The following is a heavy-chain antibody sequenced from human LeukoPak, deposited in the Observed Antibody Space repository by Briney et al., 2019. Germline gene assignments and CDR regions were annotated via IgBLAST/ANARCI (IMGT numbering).Heavy chain of an antibody. D-gene: IGHD3-9*01. J-gene: IGHJ4*02. V-gene: IGHV3-30*02. CDR3: ARADILTGYCFDY. Sequence: GGSLRLSCAASGFTFSSYGMHWVRQAPGKGLEWVAFIRYDGSNKYYADSVKGRFTISRDNAKNSLYLQMNSLRAEDTALYYCARADILTGYCFDYWGQGTLVTVSS. CDR2: IRYDGSNK. CDR1: GFTFSSYG.